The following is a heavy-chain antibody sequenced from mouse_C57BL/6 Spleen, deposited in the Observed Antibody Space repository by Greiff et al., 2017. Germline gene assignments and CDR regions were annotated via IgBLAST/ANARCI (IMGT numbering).Heavy chain of an antibody. CDR2: SRNKANDYTT. V-gene: IGHV7-1*01. CDR1: GFTFSDFY. D-gene: IGHD2-2*01. CDR3: ARVPYGFWYFDV. Sequence: EVHLVESGGGLVQSGRSLRLSCATSGFTFSDFYMEWVRQAPGKGLEWIAASRNKANDYTTEYSASVKGRFIVSRDTSQSILYLQMNALRAEDTAIYYCARVPYGFWYFDVWGTGTTVTVAS. J-gene: IGHJ1*03.